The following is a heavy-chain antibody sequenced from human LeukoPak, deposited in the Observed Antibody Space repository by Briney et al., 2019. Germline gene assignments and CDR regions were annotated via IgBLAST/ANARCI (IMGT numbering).Heavy chain of an antibody. Sequence: GGSLRLSCVASGFTFSRHGLNWVRQAPGKGVEWVSGISPGGDITYYADSVKGRFTISRDNSKNTVYLQMNSLRAEDTAVYYCAELGITMIGGVWGKGTTVTISS. J-gene: IGHJ6*04. CDR2: ISPGGDIT. V-gene: IGHV3-23*01. CDR1: GFTFSRHG. D-gene: IGHD3-10*02. CDR3: AELGITMIGGV.